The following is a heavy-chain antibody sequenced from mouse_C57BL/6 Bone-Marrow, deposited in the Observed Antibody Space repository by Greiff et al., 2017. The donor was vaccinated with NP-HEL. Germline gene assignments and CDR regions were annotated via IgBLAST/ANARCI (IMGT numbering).Heavy chain of an antibody. CDR1: GFNIKDDY. CDR3: TTLTGLDY. CDR2: IDPENGDT. J-gene: IGHJ2*01. D-gene: IGHD4-1*01. Sequence: EVQLQQSGAELVRPGASVKLSCTASGFNIKDDYMHWVKQRPEQGLEWIGWIDPENGDTAYASKFQGKATITADTSSNTAYLQLSSLTSEDTAVYYCTTLTGLDYWGQGTTLTVSS. V-gene: IGHV14-4*01.